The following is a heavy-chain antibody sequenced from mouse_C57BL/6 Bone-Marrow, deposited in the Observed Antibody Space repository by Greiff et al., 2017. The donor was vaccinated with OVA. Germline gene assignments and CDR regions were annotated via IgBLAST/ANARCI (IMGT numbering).Heavy chain of an antibody. Sequence: VHLLEPGPGLVAPSQSLSITCTVSGFSFTSYGVHWVRQSPGQGLEWLGVIWGVGSSTYNSALKSRLSISKDNSKSQVFLKMNSRQTEDTAVDYGASSEYNGRNAMAYWGQGTLVTVSA. V-gene: IGHV2-6*01. D-gene: IGHD1-1*01. CDR2: IWGVGSS. CDR1: GFSFTSYG. CDR3: ASSEYNGRNAMAY. J-gene: IGHJ3*01.